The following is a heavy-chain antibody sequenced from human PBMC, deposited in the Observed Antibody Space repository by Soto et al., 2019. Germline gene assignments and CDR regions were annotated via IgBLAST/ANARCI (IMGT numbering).Heavy chain of an antibody. D-gene: IGHD5-12*01. CDR3: ARSSSSGNLATILFDH. CDR2: ISSSGNSYT. Sequence: GGSLRLSCAASGFTFSDFYMSWIRQAPGKGLEWLSYISSSGNSYTNYADSVKGRFTISRDNAKNSLYLQMNSLRVEDTAVYYCARSSSSGNLATILFDHWGQGTLVTVSS. J-gene: IGHJ4*02. CDR1: GFTFSDFY. V-gene: IGHV3-11*06.